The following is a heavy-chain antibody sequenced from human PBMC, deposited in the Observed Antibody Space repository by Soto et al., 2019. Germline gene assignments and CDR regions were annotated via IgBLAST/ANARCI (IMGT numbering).Heavy chain of an antibody. CDR3: ARGGDGSCSEGGFES. J-gene: IGHJ3*02. CDR2: ILPIFDLA. D-gene: IGHD3-22*01. V-gene: IGHV1-69*04. CDR1: GDTFSTYA. Sequence: QVQLVQSGAEVKKPGSSVKVSCKLSGDTFSTYAITWVRQAPGQGLEWMGRILPIFDLADYAQNFQGRVTITEDRYTNTAVIEVSSVRSADTAVYYCARGGDGSCSEGGFESWCQGKMVTVSS.